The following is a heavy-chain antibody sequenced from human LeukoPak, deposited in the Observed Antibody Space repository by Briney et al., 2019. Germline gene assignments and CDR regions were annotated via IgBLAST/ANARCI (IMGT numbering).Heavy chain of an antibody. CDR2: IYYSGST. Sequence: PSETLSLTCTVSGGSISSYYWSWIRQPPGKGLEWIGYIYYSGSTNYNPSLKSRVSISVDTSKNQFSLKLSSVTAADTAVYYCARHGGWASTFDYRGQGTLVTVSS. V-gene: IGHV4-59*08. CDR1: GGSISSYY. J-gene: IGHJ4*02. D-gene: IGHD1-1*01. CDR3: ARHGGWASTFDY.